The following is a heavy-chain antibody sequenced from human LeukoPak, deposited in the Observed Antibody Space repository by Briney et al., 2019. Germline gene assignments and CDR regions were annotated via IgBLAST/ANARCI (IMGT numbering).Heavy chain of an antibody. CDR3: ARRLFRYLGPPFDY. CDR1: GGSISSSSYY. J-gene: IGHJ4*02. V-gene: IGHV4-39*07. D-gene: IGHD2-2*02. CDR2: INHSGST. Sequence: IPSETLSLTCTVSGGSISSSSYYWGWIRQPPGKGLEWIGEINHSGSTNYNPSLKSRVTISVDTSKNQFSLKLSSVTAADTAVYYCARRLFRYLGPPFDYWGQGTLVTVSS.